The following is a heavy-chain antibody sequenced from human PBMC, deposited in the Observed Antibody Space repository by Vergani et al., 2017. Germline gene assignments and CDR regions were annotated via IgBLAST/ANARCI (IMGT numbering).Heavy chain of an antibody. CDR1: GGSISSGSYY. J-gene: IGHJ4*02. CDR2: IYTSGST. CDR3: ARGQYYDFWSGYRLGPEYYFDY. Sequence: QVQLQESGPGLVKPSQTLSLTCTVSGGSISSGSYYWSWIRQPAGKGLEWIGRIYTSGSTNYNPSLKRRVTISVDTSKNQFSLKLSSVTAADTAVYYCARGQYYDFWSGYRLGPEYYFDYWGQGTLVTVSS. V-gene: IGHV4-61*02. D-gene: IGHD3-3*01.